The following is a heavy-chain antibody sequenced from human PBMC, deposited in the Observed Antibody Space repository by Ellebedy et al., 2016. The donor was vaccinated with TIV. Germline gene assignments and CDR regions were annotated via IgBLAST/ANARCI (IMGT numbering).Heavy chain of an antibody. CDR2: LFPSGRT. J-gene: IGHJ6*02. Sequence: SETLSLTXSVSGSSIARRHWWAWVRQSPGTGLDWIGYLFPSGRTYYNPSLESRVTMSIDTSKNQFSLTVRSVTAADTAVYHCARGRGFTYVYIAYYAMDVWGPGTTVTVSS. V-gene: IGHV4-28*03. D-gene: IGHD3-16*01. CDR1: GSSIARRHW. CDR3: ARGRGFTYVYIAYYAMDV.